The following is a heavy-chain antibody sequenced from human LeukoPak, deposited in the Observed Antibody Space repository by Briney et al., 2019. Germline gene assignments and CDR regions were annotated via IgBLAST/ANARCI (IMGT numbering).Heavy chain of an antibody. CDR2: IVVGSGNT. D-gene: IGHD3-22*01. Sequence: EASVTVSCKASGFTFTSSAMQWVRQARGQRLEWIGWIVVGSGNTNYAQKFRERVTITRDMSTSTAYMELSSLRSEDTAVYYCAASTYDSSGYLLDYWGQGTLVTVSS. V-gene: IGHV1-58*02. CDR3: AASTYDSSGYLLDY. J-gene: IGHJ4*02. CDR1: GFTFTSSA.